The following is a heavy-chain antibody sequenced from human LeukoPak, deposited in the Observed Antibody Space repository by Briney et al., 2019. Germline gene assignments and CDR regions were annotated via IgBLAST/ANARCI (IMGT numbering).Heavy chain of an antibody. Sequence: ASVKVSCKASGYTFTSYYMHWVRQAPGQGLEWMGWINPNSGGTNYAQKFQGRVTMTRDTSISTAYMELSRLRSDDTAVYYCARDLWSIRAFDIWGQGTMVTVSS. CDR3: ARDLWSIRAFDI. V-gene: IGHV1-2*02. CDR2: INPNSGGT. CDR1: GYTFTSYY. J-gene: IGHJ3*02. D-gene: IGHD3-16*01.